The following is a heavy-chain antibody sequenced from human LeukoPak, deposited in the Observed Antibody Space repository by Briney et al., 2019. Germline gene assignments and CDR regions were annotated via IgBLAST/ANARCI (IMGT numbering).Heavy chain of an antibody. J-gene: IGHJ6*02. CDR3: ARLSSPRYYYYYYGMDV. D-gene: IGHD6-13*01. CDR1: GGSISSYY. CDR2: IYYSGST. V-gene: IGHV4-59*01. Sequence: SETLSLTCTVSGGSISSYYWSWIRQPPGKGLEWIGYIYYSGSTNYNPSLKSRVTISVDTSKNQFSLKLSSVTAADTAVYYRARLSSPRYYYYYYGMDVWGQGTTVTVSS.